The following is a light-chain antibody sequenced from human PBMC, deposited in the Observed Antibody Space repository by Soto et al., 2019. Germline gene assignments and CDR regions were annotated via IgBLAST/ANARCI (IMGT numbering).Light chain of an antibody. Sequence: EIVLTQSPGTLSLSPGERATLSCRASQSISSSFLAWYQQKPGQAPRLLIYGASSRATGIPDRFSGSGSGTDFTLTISRLGPDDFAVYYCQQYGSSPPWTFGQGTKVEIK. J-gene: IGKJ1*01. V-gene: IGKV3-20*01. CDR3: QQYGSSPPWT. CDR2: GAS. CDR1: QSISSSF.